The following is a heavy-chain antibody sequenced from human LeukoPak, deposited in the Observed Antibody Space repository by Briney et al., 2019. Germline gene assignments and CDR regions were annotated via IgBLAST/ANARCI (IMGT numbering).Heavy chain of an antibody. CDR3: ARQEIVVVPAAMSANWSDP. V-gene: IGHV1-69*04. D-gene: IGHD2-2*01. Sequence: ASVKVSCKASGGTFSSYAIIWVRQAPGQGLEWMGRIIPIVGVANYTQKFQGRVTITADKSTSTAYMALSSLRSEDTAVYDCARQEIVVVPAAMSANWSDPWGQGTLVTVSS. CDR1: GGTFSSYA. J-gene: IGHJ5*02. CDR2: IIPIVGVA.